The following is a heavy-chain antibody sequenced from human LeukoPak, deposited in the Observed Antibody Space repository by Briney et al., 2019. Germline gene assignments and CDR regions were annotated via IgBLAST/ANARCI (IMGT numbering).Heavy chain of an antibody. CDR2: ISGSGGST. CDR1: GFTFSSYA. Sequence: GGSLRLSCAASGFTFSSYAMSGVRQAPGKGLEWVSAISGSGGSTYYADSVKGRFTISRDNSKNTLYLQMNSLRAEDTAVYYCAKGLLLWFGEPTFDYWGQGTLVTVSS. V-gene: IGHV3-23*01. CDR3: AKGLLLWFGEPTFDY. J-gene: IGHJ4*02. D-gene: IGHD3-10*01.